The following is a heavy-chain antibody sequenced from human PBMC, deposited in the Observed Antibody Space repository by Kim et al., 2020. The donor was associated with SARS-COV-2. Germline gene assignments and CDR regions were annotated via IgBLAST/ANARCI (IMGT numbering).Heavy chain of an antibody. Sequence: GGSLRLSCAASGFTFSSYAMSWVRQAPGKGLEWVSAISGSGGSTYYADSVKGRFTISRDNSKNTLYLQMNSLRAEDTAVYYCAKSPIGYCSGGSCYGGAFDIWGQGTMVTVSS. D-gene: IGHD2-15*01. J-gene: IGHJ3*02. V-gene: IGHV3-23*01. CDR1: GFTFSSYA. CDR2: ISGSGGST. CDR3: AKSPIGYCSGGSCYGGAFDI.